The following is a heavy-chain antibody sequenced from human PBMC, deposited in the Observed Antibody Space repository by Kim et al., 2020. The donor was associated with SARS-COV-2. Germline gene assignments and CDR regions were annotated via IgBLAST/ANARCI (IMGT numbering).Heavy chain of an antibody. Sequence: SETLSLTCAVYGGSFSGYYWSWIRQPPGKGLEWIGEINHSGSTNYNPSLKSRVTISVDTSKNQFSLKLSSVTAADTAVYYCARSARQQPRRYFDYWGQGTLVTVSS. CDR3: ARSARQQPRRYFDY. J-gene: IGHJ4*02. D-gene: IGHD6-13*01. V-gene: IGHV4-34*01. CDR2: INHSGST. CDR1: GGSFSGYY.